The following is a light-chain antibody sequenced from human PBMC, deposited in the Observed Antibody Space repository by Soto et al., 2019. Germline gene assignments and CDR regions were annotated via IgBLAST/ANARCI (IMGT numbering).Light chain of an antibody. CDR1: QSVNSY. V-gene: IGKV3-11*01. Sequence: EIVLTQSPATLSFSPGERATLSCRASQSVNSYLAWYQQKPGQVPRLLIYDTSNRATGIPARFSGSGSGTDFTLTISSLAPEDFAVYYCQHRSNWPPGFGQGTRLGIK. CDR3: QHRSNWPPG. CDR2: DTS. J-gene: IGKJ5*01.